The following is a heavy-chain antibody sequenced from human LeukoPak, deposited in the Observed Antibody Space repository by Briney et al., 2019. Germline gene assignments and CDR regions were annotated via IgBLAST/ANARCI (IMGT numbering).Heavy chain of an antibody. D-gene: IGHD1-26*01. CDR2: INPSGGST. J-gene: IGHJ3*02. V-gene: IGHV1-46*01. CDR1: GYTFTSYY. Sequence: ASVKVSCKASGYTFTSYYMHWVRQAPGQGLEWMGIINPSGGSTSYAQKFQGRVTITRNTSISTAYMELSSLRSEDTAVYYCARGRSYLNDAFDIWGQGTMVTVSS. CDR3: ARGRSYLNDAFDI.